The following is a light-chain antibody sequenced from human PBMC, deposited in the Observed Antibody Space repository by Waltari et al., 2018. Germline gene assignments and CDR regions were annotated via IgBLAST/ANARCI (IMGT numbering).Light chain of an antibody. Sequence: DVVMTQSPLSLPVTLGQPATLSCRSSQTLVHSDAKTYLNWFQQRPGQSPRRLIYKVFNRDSGVPDRFSGSGSGTDFTLKISRVEAEDVGAYYCMQATQWPLTFGQGTKVEIK. V-gene: IGKV2-30*02. CDR2: KVF. CDR3: MQATQWPLT. J-gene: IGKJ1*01. CDR1: QTLVHSDAKTY.